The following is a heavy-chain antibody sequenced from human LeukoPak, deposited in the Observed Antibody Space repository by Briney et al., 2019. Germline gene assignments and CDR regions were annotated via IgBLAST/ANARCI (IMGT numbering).Heavy chain of an antibody. V-gene: IGHV3-53*01. D-gene: IGHD6-13*01. CDR2: IYSGGST. CDR3: ARDSSSWYSYFDY. CDR1: GFTVSSNY. Sequence: QPGGSLRLSCAASGFTVSSNYMSWVRQAPGKGLEWVSVIYSGGSTYYADSVKGRFTISRDNSKNTLYLQMNSLRAEDTAVYYCARDSSSWYSYFDYWGQGTLVTVSS. J-gene: IGHJ4*02.